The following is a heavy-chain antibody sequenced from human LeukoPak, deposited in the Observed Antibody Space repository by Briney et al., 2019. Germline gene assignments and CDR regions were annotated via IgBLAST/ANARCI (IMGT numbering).Heavy chain of an antibody. CDR2: ISGSGGST. CDR1: GFTFSSYA. D-gene: IGHD3-9*01. J-gene: IGHJ3*02. CDR3: AKDIHDWDDAFDI. V-gene: IGHV3-23*01. Sequence: PGGSLRLSCAASGFTFSSYAMSWVRQAPGKGREWVSAISGSGGSTYYADSVKGRFTISRDNSKNTLYLKMSSLRAEDTAVYYCAKDIHDWDDAFDIWGQGTMVTVSS.